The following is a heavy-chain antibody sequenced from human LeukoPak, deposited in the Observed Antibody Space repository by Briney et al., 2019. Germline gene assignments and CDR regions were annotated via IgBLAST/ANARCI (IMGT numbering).Heavy chain of an antibody. CDR2: IIPIFGTA. J-gene: IGHJ4*02. V-gene: IGHV1-69*05. D-gene: IGHD3-22*01. CDR3: ARGQMGYYYDSSGYYCPLGY. CDR1: GGTFSSYA. Sequence: SVKVSCKASGGTFSSYAISWVRQAPGQGLEWMGGIIPIFGTANYAQKFQGRVTITTDESTSTAYMELSSLRSEDTAVYYCARGQMGYYYDSSGYYCPLGYWGQGTLVTVSS.